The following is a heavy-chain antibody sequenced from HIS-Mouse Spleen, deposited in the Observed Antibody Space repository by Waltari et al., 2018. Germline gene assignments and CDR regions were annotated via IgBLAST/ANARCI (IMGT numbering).Heavy chain of an antibody. D-gene: IGHD2-21*02. V-gene: IGHV4-39*07. CDR3: ARGVYGYCGGDCYNWFDP. CDR2: IYYSGST. Sequence: QLQLQESGPGLVKPSETLSLTCTVSGGSISSSSYYWGWIRQPPGKGLEWIGSIYYSGSTYYNPSLKSRVTISVDTSKNQFSLKLSSVTAADTAVYYCARGVYGYCGGDCYNWFDPWGQGTLVTVSS. J-gene: IGHJ5*02. CDR1: GGSISSSSYY.